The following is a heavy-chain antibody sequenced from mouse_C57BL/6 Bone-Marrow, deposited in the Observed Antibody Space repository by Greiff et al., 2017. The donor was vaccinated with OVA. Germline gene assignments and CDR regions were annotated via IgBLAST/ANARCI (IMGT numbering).Heavy chain of an antibody. V-gene: IGHV1-81*01. CDR2: IYPRSGNT. CDR1: GYTFTSYG. D-gene: IGHD2-4*01. CDR3: ARGGGLPLYAMDY. J-gene: IGHJ4*01. Sequence: VQLQESGAELARPGASVKLSCKASGYTFTSYGISWVKQRTGQGLEWIGEIYPRSGNTYYNEKFKGKATLTADKSSSTAYMELRSLTSEDSAVYFCARGGGLPLYAMDYWGQGTSVTVSS.